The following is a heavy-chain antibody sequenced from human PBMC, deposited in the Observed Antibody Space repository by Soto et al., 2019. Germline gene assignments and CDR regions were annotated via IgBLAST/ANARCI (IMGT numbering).Heavy chain of an antibody. CDR1: GFTFSSYG. V-gene: IGHV3-30*03. CDR2: ISYDGSNK. J-gene: IGHJ4*02. CDR3: ARADCGGQCACDF. Sequence: QPGGSLRLSCAASGFTFSSYGMHWVRQAPGKGLEWVAVISYDGSNKYYADSVKGRFTISRDNSQNTVYLQMNTLRAEDTAVYYCARADCGGQCACDFWGQGTLVTVSS. D-gene: IGHD2-21*01.